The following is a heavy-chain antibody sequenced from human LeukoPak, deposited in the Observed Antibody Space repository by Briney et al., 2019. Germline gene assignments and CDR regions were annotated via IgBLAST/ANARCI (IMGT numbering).Heavy chain of an antibody. CDR1: GYSISSGYY. CDR2: IYHSGST. V-gene: IGHV4-38-2*01. D-gene: IGHD6-19*01. Sequence: SETLSLTCAVSGYSISSGYYWGWIRQPPGKGLEWIGSIYHSGSTNYNPSLKSRVTISVDTSKNQFSLKLSSVTAADTAVYYCAAGYSSGWYYFDYWGQGTLVTVSS. J-gene: IGHJ4*02. CDR3: AAGYSSGWYYFDY.